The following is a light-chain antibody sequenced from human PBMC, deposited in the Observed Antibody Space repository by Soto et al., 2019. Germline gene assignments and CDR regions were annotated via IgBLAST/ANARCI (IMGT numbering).Light chain of an antibody. CDR2: EVS. V-gene: IGLV2-23*02. CDR1: SRDVGSYNV. Sequence: QSVLTQPASVSGSPGQSITISCTGTSRDVGSYNVVSWYQQHPGKAPKLLIYEVSKRPSGVSDRFSGFKSGNTASLTISGLQAEDEADYHCCSYAGSSSAYVFGTGTKLTVL. CDR3: CSYAGSSSAYV. J-gene: IGLJ1*01.